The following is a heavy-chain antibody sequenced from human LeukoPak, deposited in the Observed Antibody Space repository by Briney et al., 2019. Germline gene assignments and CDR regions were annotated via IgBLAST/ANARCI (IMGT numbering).Heavy chain of an antibody. D-gene: IGHD4-23*01. CDR3: AKGRVSVSPDDH. Sequence: GGSLRLSCAASGFTFSSYVMTWVRQAPGEGLEWVSAISGSGGSTYYADSVKGRFTISRDNSKNTLYLQMNSLTVDDTAIYYCAKGRVSVSPDDHWGRGTLVTVSS. J-gene: IGHJ4*02. V-gene: IGHV3-23*01. CDR1: GFTFSSYV. CDR2: ISGSGGST.